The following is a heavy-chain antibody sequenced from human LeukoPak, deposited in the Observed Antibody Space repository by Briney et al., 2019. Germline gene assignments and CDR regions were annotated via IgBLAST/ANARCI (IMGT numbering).Heavy chain of an antibody. CDR2: INRRGHT. CDR1: GFTFDRFT. D-gene: IGHD3-22*01. Sequence: GGSLRLSCAASGFTFDRFTIHWVRQTPGKGLEWVSLINRRGHTFYADSVKGRLTIFRDNAKKSLYLQMNSLRPDDTALYFCARALADSRGYYLGFDYWGQGTLVTVSS. J-gene: IGHJ4*02. V-gene: IGHV3-43*01. CDR3: ARALADSRGYYLGFDY.